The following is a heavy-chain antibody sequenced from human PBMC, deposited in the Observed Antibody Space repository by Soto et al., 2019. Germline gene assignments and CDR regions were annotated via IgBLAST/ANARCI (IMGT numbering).Heavy chain of an antibody. V-gene: IGHV4-30-4*01. CDR1: GGSISSGDYY. J-gene: IGHJ6*02. D-gene: IGHD6-13*01. Sequence: SETLSLTCTVSGGSISSGDYYWSWIRQPPGKGLEWIGYIYYSGSTYYNPSLKSRVTISVDTSKNQFSLKLSSVTAADTAVYYCARDFWEAAAGSGVSDYYYYGMDVWGQGTTVTVSS. CDR2: IYYSGST. CDR3: ARDFWEAAAGSGVSDYYYYGMDV.